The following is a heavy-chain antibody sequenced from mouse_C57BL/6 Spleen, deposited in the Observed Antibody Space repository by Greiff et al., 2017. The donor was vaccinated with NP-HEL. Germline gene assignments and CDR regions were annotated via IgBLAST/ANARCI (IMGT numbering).Heavy chain of an antibody. CDR2: IDPSDSET. Sequence: QVQLQQPGAELVRPGSSVKLSCKASGYTFTSYWMHWVKQRPIQGLEWIGNIDPSDSETHYNQKFKDKATLTVDKSSSTAYMQLSSLTSEDSAVYYCARSHDYPYYYAMDYWGQGTSVTVSS. V-gene: IGHV1-52*01. CDR3: ARSHDYPYYYAMDY. CDR1: GYTFTSYW. D-gene: IGHD2-4*01. J-gene: IGHJ4*01.